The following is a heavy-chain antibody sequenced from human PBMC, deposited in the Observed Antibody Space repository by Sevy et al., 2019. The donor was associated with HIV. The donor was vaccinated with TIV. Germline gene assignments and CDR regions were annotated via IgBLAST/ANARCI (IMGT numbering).Heavy chain of an antibody. Sequence: ASVKVSCKVSGYTLSQLSMHWVRLAPGKGLEWMGSFDPEDDETIYAQKFQDRVTMTEDTSTNTAHMELSSLRSEDTAVYYCATTKDYYESSGDPFDYWGQGTLVTVSS. CDR1: GYTLSQLS. CDR3: ATTKDYYESSGDPFDY. J-gene: IGHJ4*02. D-gene: IGHD3-22*01. V-gene: IGHV1-24*01. CDR2: FDPEDDET.